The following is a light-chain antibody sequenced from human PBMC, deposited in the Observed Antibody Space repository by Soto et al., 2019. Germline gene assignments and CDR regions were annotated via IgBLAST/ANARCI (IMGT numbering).Light chain of an antibody. CDR2: WSS. CDR1: QSVLYSSNNKNY. J-gene: IGKJ4*01. V-gene: IGKV4-1*01. Sequence: DIVMTQSPDSLAVSLGERATINCKSSQSVLYSSNNKNYLSWYQQKPGQPPKLLIYWSSTRESAFPDRFSVSGSGTDFTLTIRSLQAEDVAVYYCQQYSSTRGLTFSGRDKVEIK. CDR3: QQYSSTRGLT.